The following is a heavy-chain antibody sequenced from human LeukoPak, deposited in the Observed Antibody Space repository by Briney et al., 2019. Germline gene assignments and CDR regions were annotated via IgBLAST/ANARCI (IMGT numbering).Heavy chain of an antibody. V-gene: IGHV1-8*01. CDR2: MNPNSGNT. J-gene: IGHJ5*02. D-gene: IGHD2-2*02. CDR3: AREGFWFCNSSICYTHNWFDP. CDR1: GYTFTSYD. Sequence: ASVKVSCKASGYTFTSYDINWVRQATGQGLEWMGWMNPNSGNTGYAQKFQGRVTMTRDTSISTVYMEMSRLRSDDTAVYYCAREGFWFCNSSICYTHNWFDPWGQGTLVTVSS.